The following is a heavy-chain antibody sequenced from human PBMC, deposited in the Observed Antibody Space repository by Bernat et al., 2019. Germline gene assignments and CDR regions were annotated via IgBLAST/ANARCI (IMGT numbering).Heavy chain of an antibody. J-gene: IGHJ4*02. Sequence: QVQLQESGPGLVKPSQTLSLTCTVSGGSISSGGYYWSWIRQHPGKGLEWIGYIYYSGSTYYNPSFKSRVTISVDTSKNQFSLKLSSVTAADTAVYYCAREVPVTGYFDYWGQGTLVTVSS. CDR3: AREVPVTGYFDY. V-gene: IGHV4-31*03. CDR2: IYYSGST. D-gene: IGHD2-21*02. CDR1: GGSISSGGYY.